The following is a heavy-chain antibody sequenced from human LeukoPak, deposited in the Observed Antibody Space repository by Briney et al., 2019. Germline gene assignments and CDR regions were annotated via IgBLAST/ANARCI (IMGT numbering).Heavy chain of an antibody. Sequence: SVKVSCKASGGTFSTYAISWVRQAPGQGLEWVGRIVPILGTANYAQNFQGRVTITADRSTTTAYMELSSLRSEDTAVYYCARSAYCGGDCYYYFDYWGQGTLVTVSS. CDR2: IVPILGTA. V-gene: IGHV1-69*04. CDR1: GGTFSTYA. J-gene: IGHJ4*02. CDR3: ARSAYCGGDCYYYFDY. D-gene: IGHD2-21*02.